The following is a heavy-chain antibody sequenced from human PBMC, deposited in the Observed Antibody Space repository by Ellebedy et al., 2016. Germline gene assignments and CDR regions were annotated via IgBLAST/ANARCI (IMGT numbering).Heavy chain of an antibody. CDR3: AKLSAIATAGTYRYHSMDV. Sequence: SETLSLTCSVSGGSVSSDYWNWIRRSPGKGLEWIGYVFHTGTTNYNPSLKSRVTMSIDTSKNQFSVRLSSVTAADTAVYYCAKLSAIATAGTYRYHSMDVWGQGTMVTVSS. CDR2: VFHTGTT. D-gene: IGHD6-13*01. V-gene: IGHV4-59*02. J-gene: IGHJ3*01. CDR1: GGSVSSDY.